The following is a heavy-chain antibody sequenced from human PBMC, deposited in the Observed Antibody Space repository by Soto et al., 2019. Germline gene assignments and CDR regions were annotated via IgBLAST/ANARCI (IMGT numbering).Heavy chain of an antibody. CDR1: DVSLNNYY. CDR2: IGHGGYT. Sequence: VQLQQWGAGLLKPSETLSLTCSVSDVSLNNYYWAWICQSPGKGLEWIGEIGHGGYTNYAPSLKSPVSMSADTSKSQFSLNLTSATAADTGLYICARGPGRYTPGYGVDVWSQGTTVTVS. D-gene: IGHD5-18*01. CDR3: ARGPGRYTPGYGVDV. J-gene: IGHJ6*02. V-gene: IGHV4-34*01.